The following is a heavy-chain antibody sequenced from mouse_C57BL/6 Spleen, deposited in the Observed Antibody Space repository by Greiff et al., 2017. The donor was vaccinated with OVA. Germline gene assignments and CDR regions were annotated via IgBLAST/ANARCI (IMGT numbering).Heavy chain of an antibody. Sequence: EVHLVESGEGLVKPGGSLKLSCAASGFTFSSYAMSWVRQTPEKRLEWVAYISSGGDYIYYADTVKGRFTISRDNARNTLYLQMSSLKSEDTAMYYCTRVYGYDDYFDYWGQGTTLTVSS. D-gene: IGHD2-2*01. CDR2: ISSGGDYI. CDR3: TRVYGYDDYFDY. CDR1: GFTFSSYA. J-gene: IGHJ2*01. V-gene: IGHV5-9-1*02.